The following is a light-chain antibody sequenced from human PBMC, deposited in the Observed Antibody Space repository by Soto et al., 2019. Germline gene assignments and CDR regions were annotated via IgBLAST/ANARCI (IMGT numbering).Light chain of an antibody. V-gene: IGKV2-30*01. CDR1: ESLVFTDGNTY. Sequence: DVVMSQSPLTLPVTLGQPASISCRSSESLVFTDGNTYLSWFQQRPGQSPRRLIYKVSKRDSGVPDRFSGSGSGADFTLEISRVEAEDVGVDYCMQGTHWPPTFGQGTKLEIK. CDR2: KVS. CDR3: MQGTHWPPT. J-gene: IGKJ2*01.